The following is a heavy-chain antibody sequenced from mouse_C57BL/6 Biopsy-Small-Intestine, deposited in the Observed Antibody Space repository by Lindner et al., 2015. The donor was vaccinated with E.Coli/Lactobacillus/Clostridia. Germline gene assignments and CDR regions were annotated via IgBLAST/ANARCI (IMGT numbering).Heavy chain of an antibody. J-gene: IGHJ1*03. Sequence: VQLQESGAELARPGASVKLSCKASGYTFTNYGICWLKQRTGQGLEWIGEIYRRSGNIYYNEKFKDKATLTADKSSNTAYMELRGLTSEDSAVYFCAYGDYGYFDVWGTGTTVTVSS. D-gene: IGHD2-13*01. CDR3: AYGDYGYFDV. V-gene: IGHV1-81*01. CDR1: GYTFTNYG. CDR2: IYRRSGNI.